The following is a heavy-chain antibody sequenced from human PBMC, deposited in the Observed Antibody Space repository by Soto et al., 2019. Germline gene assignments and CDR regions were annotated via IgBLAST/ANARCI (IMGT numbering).Heavy chain of an antibody. CDR1: GFTFSTHA. D-gene: IGHD6-13*01. V-gene: IGHV3-30-3*01. CDR3: ARDWRTAGTTGWFDP. J-gene: IGHJ5*02. CDR2: ISYDGTTK. Sequence: QEQVEESGGGVVQPGRSLRLSCAASGFTFSTHAMHWVRQALGRVLEWVAIISYDGTTKDYADSVKGRFTISRDNSKNAVYLQMNSLRSEDTALYYCARDWRTAGTTGWFDPWGQGTLVTVSS.